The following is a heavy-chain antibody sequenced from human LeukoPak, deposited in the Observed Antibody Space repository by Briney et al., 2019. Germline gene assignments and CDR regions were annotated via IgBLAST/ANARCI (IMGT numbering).Heavy chain of an antibody. Sequence: GRSLRLSCAASGFSFSAYGMHWVRQAPGKGLEWVAVISHHGRNKYYADSVKGRFTISRDNSKNTLFLQMDSLGAEDTAVYCCAKHGAYDFMSGYSSHFDHWGQGILVTVSS. CDR3: AKHGAYDFMSGYSSHFDH. D-gene: IGHD3-3*01. CDR1: GFSFSAYG. V-gene: IGHV3-30*18. CDR2: ISHHGRNK. J-gene: IGHJ4*02.